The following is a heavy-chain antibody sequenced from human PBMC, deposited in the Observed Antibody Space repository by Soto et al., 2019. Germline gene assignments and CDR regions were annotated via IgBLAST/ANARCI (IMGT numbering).Heavy chain of an antibody. Sequence: VGSLRLSCAASGFTFSSYAMSWVRQVPGKGLEWVSAISGSGGSTYYADSVKGRFTISRDNSKNTLYLQMNSLRAEDTAVYYCAKDWTLRTISENWFDPWGQGTLVTVSS. CDR3: AKDWTLRTISENWFDP. D-gene: IGHD3-10*01. CDR2: ISGSGGST. J-gene: IGHJ5*02. V-gene: IGHV3-23*01. CDR1: GFTFSSYA.